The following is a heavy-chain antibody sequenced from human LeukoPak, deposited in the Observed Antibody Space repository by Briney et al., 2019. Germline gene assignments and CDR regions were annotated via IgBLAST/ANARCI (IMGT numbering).Heavy chain of an antibody. J-gene: IGHJ4*02. CDR1: GGTFSSYA. CDR2: IIPIFGTA. V-gene: IGHV1-69*06. CDR3: ARDSSGYYYYDY. D-gene: IGHD3-22*01. Sequence: SVKVSCKASGGTFSSYAISWVRQAPGQGLEWMGGIIPIFGTANYAQKFQGRVTITADKSTSTAYMELSSLRSEDTAVYYCARDSSGYYYYDYWGQGTLVTVSS.